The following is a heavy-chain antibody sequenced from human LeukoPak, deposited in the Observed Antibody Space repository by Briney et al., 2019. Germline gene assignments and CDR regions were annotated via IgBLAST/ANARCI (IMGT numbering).Heavy chain of an antibody. J-gene: IGHJ6*03. D-gene: IGHD2-2*01. CDR2: IRSKVYGGTT. Sequence: GRSLRLSCTASGFTFGDYAMSGVRQAPGKGLEWVGFIRSKVYGGTTEYAASVKGRFTISRDDSKSIAYLQMNSLKTEDTAVYYCTRGSRYCDSTSCPYYYMDVWGKGTTVTVSS. CDR3: TRGSRYCDSTSCPYYYMDV. V-gene: IGHV3-49*04. CDR1: GFTFGDYA.